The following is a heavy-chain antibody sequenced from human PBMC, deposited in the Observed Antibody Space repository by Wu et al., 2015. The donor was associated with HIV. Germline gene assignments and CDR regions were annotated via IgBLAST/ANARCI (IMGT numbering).Heavy chain of an antibody. V-gene: IGHV1-46*01. Sequence: QVQLVQFGADVEKPGASVKVSCKASGYTFTGYFMHWVRQAPGQGFEWMGVINPGVGSTTYAQKFQGRITLTRDTSTSTVYMELSSLRSEDTAVYYCARGLRDILTGYYSAFQYWGQGTLVTVSS. CDR3: ARGLRDILTGYYSAFQY. CDR1: GYTFTGYF. D-gene: IGHD3-9*01. CDR2: INPGVGST. J-gene: IGHJ4*02.